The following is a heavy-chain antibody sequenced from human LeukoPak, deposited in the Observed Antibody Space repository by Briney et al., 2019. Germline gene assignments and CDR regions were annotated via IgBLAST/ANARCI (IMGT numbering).Heavy chain of an antibody. Sequence: GGSLRLSCAASGFLFSTYAIHWVRQAPGKGLEWVAVISYDGYYKYYADSVKGRFTISRDNSKNTLFLQMNSLRGEDTAVYYCATSSEVAGSWLFAYWSQGTLVTVSS. D-gene: IGHD6-19*01. CDR2: ISYDGYYK. CDR1: GFLFSTYA. V-gene: IGHV3-30*03. J-gene: IGHJ4*02. CDR3: ATSSEVAGSWLFAY.